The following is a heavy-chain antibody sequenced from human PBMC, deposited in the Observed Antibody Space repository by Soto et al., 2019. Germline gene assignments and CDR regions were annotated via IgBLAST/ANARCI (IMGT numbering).Heavy chain of an antibody. CDR2: INHSGST. J-gene: IGHJ4*02. V-gene: IGHV4-34*01. CDR3: ARGRTGTYSSGWFGRTFDY. D-gene: IGHD6-19*01. CDR1: GGSFSGYY. Sequence: KTSETLSLTCAVYGGSFSGYYWSWIRQPPGKGLEWIGEINHSGSTNYNPSLKSRVTISVDTSKNQFSLKLSSVTAADTAVYYCARGRTGTYSSGWFGRTFDYWGQGTLVTVSS.